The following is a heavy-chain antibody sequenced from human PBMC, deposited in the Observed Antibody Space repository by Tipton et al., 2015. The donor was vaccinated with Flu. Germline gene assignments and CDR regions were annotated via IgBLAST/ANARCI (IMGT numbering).Heavy chain of an antibody. CDR3: ARGRQEGEANRYFDY. J-gene: IGHJ4*02. V-gene: IGHV4-61*08. Sequence: LRLSCAVSGGSISSGGYSWSWIRQPPGKGLEWIGYIYYSGSTKYNPSLKSRVTMSVDTSKNQFSLKLSSVTAADTAVYYCARGRQEGEANRYFDYWGQGTLVTVSS. CDR1: GGSISSGGYS. CDR2: IYYSGST. D-gene: IGHD3-16*01.